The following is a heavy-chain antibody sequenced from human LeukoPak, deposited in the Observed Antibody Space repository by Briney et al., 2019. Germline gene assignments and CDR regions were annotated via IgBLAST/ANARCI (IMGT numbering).Heavy chain of an antibody. J-gene: IGHJ4*02. Sequence: GGSLRLSCTASGFTFGDYAMSWVRQAPGKGLEWVGFIRSKTYGGTTEYAASVKGRFTILRDDSKSIAYLQMNSLKTEDTAVYFCTRGPRGSSWYVDYWGQGTLVTVSS. D-gene: IGHD6-13*01. CDR3: TRGPRGSSWYVDY. CDR1: GFTFGDYA. V-gene: IGHV3-49*04. CDR2: IRSKTYGGTT.